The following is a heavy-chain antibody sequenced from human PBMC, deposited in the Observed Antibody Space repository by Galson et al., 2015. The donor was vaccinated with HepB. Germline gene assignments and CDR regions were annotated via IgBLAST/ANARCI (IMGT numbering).Heavy chain of an antibody. J-gene: IGHJ4*02. Sequence: SVKVSCKVSGYTLTELSMHWVRQAPGKGLEWMGGFDPEDGETIYAQKFQGRVTMTEDTSTDTAYMELSSLRSEDTAVYYCATAPRGLLPFDYYDSSGFDYWGQGTLVTVSS. D-gene: IGHD3-22*01. CDR3: ATAPRGLLPFDYYDSSGFDY. CDR1: GYTLTELS. CDR2: FDPEDGET. V-gene: IGHV1-24*01.